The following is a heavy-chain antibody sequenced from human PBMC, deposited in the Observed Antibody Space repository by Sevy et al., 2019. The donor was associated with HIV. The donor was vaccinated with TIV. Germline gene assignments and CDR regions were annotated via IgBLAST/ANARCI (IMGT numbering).Heavy chain of an antibody. CDR3: AGGRVGVGASAFDI. D-gene: IGHD1-26*01. J-gene: IGHJ3*02. CDR2: MNPNSGNT. CDR1: GYTFTSYD. Sequence: ASVKVSCKASGYTFTSYDINWVRQATGQGLEWMGWMNPNSGNTGYAQKFQGRVTMTRNTSISTAYMELSSLRSEDTAVDYCAGGRVGVGASAFDIRGQGTMVTVSS. V-gene: IGHV1-8*01.